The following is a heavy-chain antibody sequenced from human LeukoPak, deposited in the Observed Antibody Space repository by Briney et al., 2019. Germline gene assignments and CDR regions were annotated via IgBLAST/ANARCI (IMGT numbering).Heavy chain of an antibody. Sequence: SETLSLTCAVSGYSISSGYYWGWIRQPPGKGLEWIGSIYHSGSTYYNPSLKSRVTISVDTSKNQFSLKLSSVTAADTAVYYCARGIDCSSTSCHGYAFDIWGQGTMVTVSS. CDR3: ARGIDCSSTSCHGYAFDI. D-gene: IGHD2-2*01. CDR2: IYHSGST. V-gene: IGHV4-38-2*01. J-gene: IGHJ3*02. CDR1: GYSISSGYY.